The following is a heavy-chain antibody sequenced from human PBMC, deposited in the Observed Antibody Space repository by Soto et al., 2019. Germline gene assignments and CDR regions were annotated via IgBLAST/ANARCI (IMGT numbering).Heavy chain of an antibody. D-gene: IGHD3-10*01. J-gene: IGHJ3*01. Sequence: EVQLVESGGGLVQPGGSLRLSCAASGFTFSDHHIDWVRQAPGKGLEWVGRSRNKARGYTTEYAPSVKGRFTISRDASRSSVFLEMFSLKIDDTAMYHCVRDDSRGDSSAFDLWGQGTMVTVSS. CDR1: GFTFSDHH. CDR2: SRNKARGYTT. CDR3: VRDDSRGDSSAFDL. V-gene: IGHV3-72*01.